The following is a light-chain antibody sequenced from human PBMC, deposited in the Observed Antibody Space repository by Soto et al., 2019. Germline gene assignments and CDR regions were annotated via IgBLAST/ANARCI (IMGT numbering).Light chain of an antibody. Sequence: EMVLTQFPCTLSSSPGERATLSCRASESIGYNYLAWYQQQPGLAPTLLNYDASTRTAGIPDRIGGSGCVTDFTLTISRVEAGDVAEYYCQHYDNSYTFGPGTKLEI. CDR2: DAS. CDR1: ESIGYNY. J-gene: IGKJ2*01. CDR3: QHYDNSYT. V-gene: IGKV3-20*01.